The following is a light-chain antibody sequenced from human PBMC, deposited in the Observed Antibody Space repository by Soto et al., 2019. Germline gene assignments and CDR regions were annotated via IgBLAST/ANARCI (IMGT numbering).Light chain of an antibody. CDR1: SSDVGGYAY. CDR2: EVS. Sequence: QSALTQPASVSGSPGQSITISCTGTSSDVGGYAYVSWYQQHPGKVPKLMIFEVSNRPSGVSNRFSGSKSGSTASLSISGLQAEDEADYYCASYSAGDTLYVFGSGTKLTVL. CDR3: ASYSAGDTLYV. J-gene: IGLJ1*01. V-gene: IGLV2-14*01.